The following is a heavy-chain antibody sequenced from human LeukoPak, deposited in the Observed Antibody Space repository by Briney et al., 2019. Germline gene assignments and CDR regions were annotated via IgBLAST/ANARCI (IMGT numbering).Heavy chain of an antibody. Sequence: GGSLRLSCAASGFTFSGYAMSWVRQAPGKGLEWVSAISGDVRSTFYADSVKGRFTISRDNSKNTLSLQMNSLRADDTAIYYCVKRVDYSEKYYFDSWGRGTLVTVSS. CDR2: ISGDVRST. CDR1: GFTFSGYA. D-gene: IGHD4-11*01. J-gene: IGHJ4*02. V-gene: IGHV3-23*01. CDR3: VKRVDYSEKYYFDS.